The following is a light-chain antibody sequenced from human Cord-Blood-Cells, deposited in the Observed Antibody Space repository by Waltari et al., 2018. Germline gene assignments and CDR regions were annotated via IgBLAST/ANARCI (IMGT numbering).Light chain of an antibody. V-gene: IGLV2-23*01. J-gene: IGLJ3*02. Sequence: QSALTQPASVSGSPGQSITISCTGTSSDVGSYNLVSWYQQHPGKAPKLMINEGSKRPSGVSNRFSGSRSGNTASLTISGLQAEDEADYYCCSYAGSSTPNWVFGGGTKLTVL. CDR1: SSDVGSYNL. CDR3: CSYAGSSTPNWV. CDR2: EGS.